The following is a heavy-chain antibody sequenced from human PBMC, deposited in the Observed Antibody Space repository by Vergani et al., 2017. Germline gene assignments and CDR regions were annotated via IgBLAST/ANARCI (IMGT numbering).Heavy chain of an antibody. Sequence: QVQLVESGGGLVKPGGSLRLSCAASGFTFSDYYMSWIRQAPGQGLEWVSYISSSGSTIYYADSVKGRFTISMDNAKNSLYLQMSSLRAEDTAVYYCARVAAAADPGAFDIWGQGTMVTVSS. J-gene: IGHJ3*02. CDR3: ARVAAAADPGAFDI. V-gene: IGHV3-11*01. CDR2: ISSSGSTI. CDR1: GFTFSDYY. D-gene: IGHD6-13*01.